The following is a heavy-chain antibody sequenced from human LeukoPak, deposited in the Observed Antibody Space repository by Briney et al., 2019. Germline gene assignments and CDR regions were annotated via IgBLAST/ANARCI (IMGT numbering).Heavy chain of an antibody. CDR3: ARPRGYCSTNICYVGHDAFDI. CDR1: GGSISSYY. CDR2: IYYTGST. D-gene: IGHD2-2*01. J-gene: IGHJ3*02. V-gene: IGHV4-59*08. Sequence: SETLSLTCTVSGGSISSYYWSWIRQPPGKGLEWIGYIYYTGSTNYNPSLKSRVTISVGTSKNQFSLKLHSVTAADTAVYYCARPRGYCSTNICYVGHDAFDIWGQGTMVTVSS.